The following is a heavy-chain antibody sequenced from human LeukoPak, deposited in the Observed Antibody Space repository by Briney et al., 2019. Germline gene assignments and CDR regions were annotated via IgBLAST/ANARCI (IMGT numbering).Heavy chain of an antibody. D-gene: IGHD1-26*01. CDR3: TRHVSGGFDY. Sequence: GALRLSCAASGFTFSGSAMHWVRQASGKGLEWVGRIRSKANSYATAYAASVKGRFTISRDDSKNTAYLQMNSLKTEDTAVYYCTRHVSGGFDYWGQGTLVTVSS. CDR2: IRSKANSYAT. J-gene: IGHJ4*02. CDR1: GFTFSGSA. V-gene: IGHV3-73*01.